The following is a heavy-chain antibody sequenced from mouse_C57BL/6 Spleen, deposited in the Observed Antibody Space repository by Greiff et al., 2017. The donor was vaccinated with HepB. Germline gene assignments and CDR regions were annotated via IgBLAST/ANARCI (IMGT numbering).Heavy chain of an antibody. Sequence: QVQLQQPGAELVKPGASVKLSCKASGYNFTSYWMHWVKQRPGQGLEWIGLIHPNSGSTNYNEKFKSKAPLTGDKSSSTAYMQLSSLTSGDSAVYYVASSDYYGSSCWYFDVWGTGTTVTVSS. V-gene: IGHV1-64*01. CDR1: GYNFTSYW. CDR2: IHPNSGST. J-gene: IGHJ1*03. CDR3: ASSDYYGSSCWYFDV. D-gene: IGHD1-1*01.